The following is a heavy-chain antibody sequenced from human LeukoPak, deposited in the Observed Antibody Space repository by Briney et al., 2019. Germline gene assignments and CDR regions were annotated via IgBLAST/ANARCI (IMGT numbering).Heavy chain of an antibody. V-gene: IGHV1-2*02. CDR1: GYTFTVYY. Sequence: GASVTVSCTASGYTFTVYYMHWVRQAPGQGLEWMGWINPNSGGTNYAQDFHGRVTMTRDTSISTAYMELSRLRSDDTAVYYCARAHLIAAAGYNWFDPWGQGTLVTVSS. D-gene: IGHD6-13*01. CDR2: INPNSGGT. CDR3: ARAHLIAAAGYNWFDP. J-gene: IGHJ5*02.